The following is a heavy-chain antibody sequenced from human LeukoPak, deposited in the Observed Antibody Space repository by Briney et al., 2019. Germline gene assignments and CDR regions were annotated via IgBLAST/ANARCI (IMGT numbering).Heavy chain of an antibody. CDR2: IYYSGST. CDR1: GGSFSGYY. CDR3: ARDQDSSRKADAFDI. V-gene: IGHV4-34*01. D-gene: IGHD6-6*01. J-gene: IGHJ3*02. Sequence: PSETLSLTCAVYGGSFSGYYWSWIRQPPGKGLEWIGSIYYSGSTYYNPSLKIRVTISVDTSKNQFSLKLSSMTAADTAVYYCARDQDSSRKADAFDIWGQGTMVTVSS.